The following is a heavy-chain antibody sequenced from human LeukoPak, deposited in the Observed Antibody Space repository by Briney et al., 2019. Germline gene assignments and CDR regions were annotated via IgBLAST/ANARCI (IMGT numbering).Heavy chain of an antibody. J-gene: IGHJ6*03. CDR2: IYYSGST. V-gene: IGHV4-30-4*02. D-gene: IGHD6-13*01. CDR3: TSGTIAAAGPIYYYYYYMDV. Sequence: PSETLSLTCTVSGGSISSGDYYWSWIRQPPGKGLEWIGYIYYSGSTYYNPSLKSRVTISVDTSKNQFSLKLSSVTAADTAVYYCTSGTIAAAGPIYYYYYYMDVWGKGTTVTVSS. CDR1: GGSISSGDYY.